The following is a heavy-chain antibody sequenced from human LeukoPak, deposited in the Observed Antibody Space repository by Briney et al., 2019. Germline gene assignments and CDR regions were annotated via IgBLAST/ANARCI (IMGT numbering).Heavy chain of an antibody. D-gene: IGHD5-12*01. Sequence: ASVKVSCKASGYTFTGYYMHWVRQAPGQGLEWMGWINPNSGGTYYAQKFQGRVTMTRDTSISTAYMELSRLRSDDTAVYYCARGLRVVATTYNWFDPWGQGTLVTVSS. CDR1: GYTFTGYY. CDR3: ARGLRVVATTYNWFDP. V-gene: IGHV1-2*02. J-gene: IGHJ5*02. CDR2: INPNSGGT.